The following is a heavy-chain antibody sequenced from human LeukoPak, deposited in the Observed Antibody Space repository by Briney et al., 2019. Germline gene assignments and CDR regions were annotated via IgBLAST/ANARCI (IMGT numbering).Heavy chain of an antibody. J-gene: IGHJ5*01. CDR2: IKQDGSEK. V-gene: IGHV3-7*01. Sequence: GGSLRLSCAASGIILSSYWMSWVRQAPGKGLEWVANIKQDGSEKWYVDSVKGRFTISRDNAKNSLYLQMNSPRVEDTAVYYCAREFRPGYNSRWFDYWGQGTLVTVSS. D-gene: IGHD6-19*01. CDR3: AREFRPGYNSRWFDY. CDR1: GIILSSYW.